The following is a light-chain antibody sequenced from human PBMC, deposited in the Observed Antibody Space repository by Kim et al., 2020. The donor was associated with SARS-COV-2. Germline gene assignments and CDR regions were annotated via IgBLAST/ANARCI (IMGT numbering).Light chain of an antibody. J-gene: IGKJ2*01. CDR1: QSVSSY. CDR3: QQRSNWPGT. V-gene: IGKV3-11*01. Sequence: EIVLTQSPATLSLSPGERATLSCRASQSVSSYLAWYQQKPGQAPRLLIYDASNRATGIPARFSGSGSGTDFTLTISSLEPEDFAVYYCQQRSNWPGTCGQGNKLEI. CDR2: DAS.